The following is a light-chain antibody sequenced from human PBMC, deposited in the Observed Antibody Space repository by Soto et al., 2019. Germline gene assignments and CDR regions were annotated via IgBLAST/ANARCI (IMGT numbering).Light chain of an antibody. J-gene: IGKJ5*01. CDR2: GAS. CDR1: QSVSSSY. V-gene: IGKV3-20*01. CDR3: QQYGSSPRSIT. Sequence: SVLTQSPRTLSLTPGERATLSCRASQSVSSSYLAWYQQKPGQAPRLLIYGASSRATGIPDRFSGSGSGTDFTLTISRLEPEDFAVYYCQQYGSSPRSITFGQGTRLEI.